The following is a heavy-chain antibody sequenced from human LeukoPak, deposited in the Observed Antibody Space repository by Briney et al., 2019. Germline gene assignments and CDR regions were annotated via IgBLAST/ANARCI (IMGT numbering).Heavy chain of an antibody. D-gene: IGHD3-10*01. V-gene: IGHV1-2*02. J-gene: IGHJ5*02. CDR3: AREHLFSGSENYVLHNWFDP. CDR1: GYTVTDYY. CDR2: INPDTGGT. Sequence: ASVKVSCKASGYTVTDYYMHWVRQAPGQGLEWMGRINPDTGGTNSAQRFQGRVTMTRDTSIRTAYMELSSLRSDDTAVYYCAREHLFSGSENYVLHNWFDPWGQGTLVTVSS.